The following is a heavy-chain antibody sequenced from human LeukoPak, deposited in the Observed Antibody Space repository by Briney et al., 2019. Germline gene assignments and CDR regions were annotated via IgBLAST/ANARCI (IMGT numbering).Heavy chain of an antibody. J-gene: IGHJ4*02. CDR3: ARIFLEWLHNDY. CDR1: GYTFTSYG. CDR2: ISAYNGNT. Sequence: ASVKVSCKASGYTFTSYGISWVRQAPGQGLEWMGWISAYNGNTNYPQKLQGRVTMTTDTSTSTAYMELRSLRSDDTAVYYCARIFLEWLHNDYWGQGTLVTVSS. D-gene: IGHD3-3*01. V-gene: IGHV1-18*01.